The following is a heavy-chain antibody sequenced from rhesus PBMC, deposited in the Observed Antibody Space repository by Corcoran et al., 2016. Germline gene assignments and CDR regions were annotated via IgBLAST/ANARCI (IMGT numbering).Heavy chain of an antibody. CDR2: ISESGGTI. Sequence: DVQLVESGGGLVKPGGSLRLSCVASGFTFSSYEMHWVRQAPGKVLEWVSVISESGGTIYYADSVNGRFTISRDNAKNSLFLQMNSLRAEDTAVYYCTRDLRIAAGLSGLDSWGQGVVVTVSS. CDR1: GFTFSSYE. J-gene: IGHJ6*01. D-gene: IGHD6-13*01. CDR3: TRDLRIAAGLSGLDS. V-gene: IGHV3-100*02.